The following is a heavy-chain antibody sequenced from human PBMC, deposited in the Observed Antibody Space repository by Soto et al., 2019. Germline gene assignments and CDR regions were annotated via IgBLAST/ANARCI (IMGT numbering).Heavy chain of an antibody. CDR1: GFTFSSYG. D-gene: IGHD5-18*01. CDR2: IWYDGSNK. Sequence: GGSLRLSCAASGFTFSSYGMHWVRQAPGKGLEWVAVIWYDGSNKYYADSVKGRFTISRDNSKNTLYLQMNSLRAEDTAVYYCARGAYVDTAMTSVPDYWGQGTLVTVSS. V-gene: IGHV3-33*01. CDR3: ARGAYVDTAMTSVPDY. J-gene: IGHJ4*02.